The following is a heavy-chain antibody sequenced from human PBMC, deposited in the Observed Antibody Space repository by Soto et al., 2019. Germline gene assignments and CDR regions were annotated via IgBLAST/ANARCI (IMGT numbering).Heavy chain of an antibody. CDR1: GFTFSSYG. CDR3: ARDSTVVVPAAIVYVDY. V-gene: IGHV3-33*01. J-gene: IGHJ4*02. CDR2: IWYDGSNK. Sequence: GGSLRRSCAASGFTFSSYGMHWVRQAPGKGLEWVAVIWYDGSNKYYADSVKGRFTISRDNSKNTLYLQMNSLRAEDTAVYYCARDSTVVVPAAIVYVDYWGQGTLVTVSS. D-gene: IGHD2-2*01.